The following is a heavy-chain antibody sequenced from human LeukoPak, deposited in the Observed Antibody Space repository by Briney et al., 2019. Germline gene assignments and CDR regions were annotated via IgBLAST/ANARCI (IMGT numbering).Heavy chain of an antibody. CDR3: ARGPYSYDSSGAFDI. J-gene: IGHJ3*02. CDR2: INHSGST. Sequence: PSETLSLTCAVYGGSFSGYYWSWIRQPPGKGLEWIGEINHSGSTYYNPSLKSRVTISVDTSKNQFSLKLSSVTAADTAVYFCARGPYSYDSSGAFDIWGQGKMVTVSS. CDR1: GGSFSGYY. D-gene: IGHD3-22*01. V-gene: IGHV4-34*01.